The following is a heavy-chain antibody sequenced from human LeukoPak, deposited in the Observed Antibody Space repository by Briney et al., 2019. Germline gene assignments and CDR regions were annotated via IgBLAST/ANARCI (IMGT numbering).Heavy chain of an antibody. V-gene: IGHV3-20*04. CDR3: ARDSGNNWDANYFDA. D-gene: IGHD1-1*01. CDR1: GLRFDDHA. J-gene: IGHJ5*02. CDR2: INWNAGTT. Sequence: GGSLRLSCAASGLRFDDHAMSWVRQAPGKGLEWVAGINWNAGTTGYRGSVKGLFTISRDNAKNSLYLQMNSLRAENTALYYCARDSGNNWDANYFDAWGQGTLVTVSS.